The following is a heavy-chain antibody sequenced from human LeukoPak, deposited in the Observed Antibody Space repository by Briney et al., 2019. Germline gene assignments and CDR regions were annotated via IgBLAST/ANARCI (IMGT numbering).Heavy chain of an antibody. D-gene: IGHD6-19*01. CDR3: ARVQRGIAVALDY. CDR2: ISTTGSSI. J-gene: IGHJ4*02. V-gene: IGHV3-48*03. Sequence: PGGSLRLSCAAPGFTFSSYEMNWVRQAPGKGLEWVSCISTTGSSIYYADSVKGRFTISRDNVKNLLYLQMNSLRAEDTAVYYCARVQRGIAVALDYWGQGTLATVSS. CDR1: GFTFSSYE.